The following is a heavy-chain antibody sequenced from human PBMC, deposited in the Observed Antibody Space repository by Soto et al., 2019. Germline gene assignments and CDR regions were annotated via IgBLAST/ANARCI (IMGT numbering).Heavy chain of an antibody. V-gene: IGHV3-9*01. CDR1: VFRFADYT. J-gene: IGHJ5*02. CDR2: LTWNSESI. CDR3: AKGAISGTLNWFDP. D-gene: IGHD6-13*01. Sequence: GWSLRLACASSVFRFADYTMHWVRQAPGKGLEWVSGLTWNSESIAYADSVKGRFTISRDNAKNSLYLQMNSLRAEDTAFYFCAKGAISGTLNWFDPWGQGTLVTVSS.